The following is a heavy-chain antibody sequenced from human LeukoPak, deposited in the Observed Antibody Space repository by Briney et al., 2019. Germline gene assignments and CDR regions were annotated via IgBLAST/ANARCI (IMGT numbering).Heavy chain of an antibody. CDR2: IYHSGST. V-gene: IGHV4-38-2*02. CDR3: ARENDLPGTDY. Sequence: PSETLSLTCTVSGYSISSGYYWGWIRQPPGKGLEWIGSIYHSGSTYYNPSLKSRVTISVDTSKNQFSLKLSSVTAADTAVYYCARENDLPGTDYWGQGTLVTVSS. J-gene: IGHJ4*02. CDR1: GYSISSGYY. D-gene: IGHD1-1*01.